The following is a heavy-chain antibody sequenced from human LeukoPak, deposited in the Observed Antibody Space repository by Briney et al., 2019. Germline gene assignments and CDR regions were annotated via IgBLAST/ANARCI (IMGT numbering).Heavy chain of an antibody. CDR1: GGSFSGYY. D-gene: IGHD2-2*02. CDR3: ARGEIGDCSSTSCYSSYFQH. CDR2: INHSGST. V-gene: IGHV4-34*01. J-gene: IGHJ1*01. Sequence: SETLSLTCAVYGGSFSGYYWSWIRQPPGKGLEWIGEINHSGSTNYNPSLKSRVTISVDTSKNQFSPKLSSVTAADTAVYYCARGEIGDCSSTSCYSSYFQHWGQGTLVTVSS.